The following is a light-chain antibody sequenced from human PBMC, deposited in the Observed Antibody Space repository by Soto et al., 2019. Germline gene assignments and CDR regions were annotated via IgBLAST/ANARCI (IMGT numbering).Light chain of an antibody. Sequence: ILFRQAPTTRALSPGERGALSCRASQSVGSYLAWYQHKPGQAPRLLSSDASNRATGIPARFSGSGSETDFTLTISSLEPEDSAVYYCQQRSNWPSLTFGGGTRWIS. V-gene: IGKV3-11*01. CDR1: QSVGSY. CDR3: QQRSNWPSLT. CDR2: DAS. J-gene: IGKJ4*01.